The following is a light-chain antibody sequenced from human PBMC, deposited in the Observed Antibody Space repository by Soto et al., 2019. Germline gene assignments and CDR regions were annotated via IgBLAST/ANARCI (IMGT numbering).Light chain of an antibody. V-gene: IGLV1-40*01. Sequence: QSALTQPPSVSGAPGQRVTISCTGSSSNIGAGYDVHWYQQLPGTAPKLLIYGNINRPSGVPDRFSGSNSGTSASLAITGLQAEDEADYYCSSYTSSSTPYVFGTGTKVTVL. CDR1: SSNIGAGYD. J-gene: IGLJ1*01. CDR3: SSYTSSSTPYV. CDR2: GNI.